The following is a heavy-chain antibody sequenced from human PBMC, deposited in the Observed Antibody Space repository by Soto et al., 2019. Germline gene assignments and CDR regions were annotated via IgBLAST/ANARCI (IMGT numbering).Heavy chain of an antibody. CDR1: GFTFSSYA. J-gene: IGHJ4*02. CDR3: ARLPIAVAGTWGFDY. D-gene: IGHD6-19*01. V-gene: IGHV3-30-3*01. CDR2: ISYDGSNK. Sequence: PGGSLRLSCAASGFTFSSYAMHWVRQAPGKGLEWVAVISYDGSNKYYADSVKGRFTISRDNSKNTLYLQMNSLRAEDTAVYYCARLPIAVAGTWGFDYWGQGTLVTVSS.